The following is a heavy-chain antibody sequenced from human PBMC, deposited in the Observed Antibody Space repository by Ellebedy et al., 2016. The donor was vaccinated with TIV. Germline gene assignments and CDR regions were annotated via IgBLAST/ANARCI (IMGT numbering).Heavy chain of an antibody. CDR3: SRGVTDQN. CDR1: GGSLSGYY. CDR2: INHSGST. Sequence: MPSETLSLTCAAYGGSLSGYYWSWILQPPVKGLEWIGEINHSGSTNYNSSLKSRVTISLETSRNQFSLKLSSVTAADTAVYYCSRGVTDQNWGQGTLVTVSS. D-gene: IGHD2-21*02. J-gene: IGHJ4*02. V-gene: IGHV4-34*01.